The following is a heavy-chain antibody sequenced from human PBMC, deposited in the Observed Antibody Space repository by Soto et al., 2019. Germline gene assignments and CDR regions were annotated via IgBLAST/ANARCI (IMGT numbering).Heavy chain of an antibody. D-gene: IGHD2-2*01. CDR3: AKALGYCSSTSCYAVQNYYYYGMDV. J-gene: IGHJ6*02. Sequence: PGGSLRLSCAASGFTFSSYGMHWVRQAPGKGLEWVAVISYDGSNKYYADSVKGRFTISRDNSKNTLYLQMNSLRAEDTAVYYCAKALGYCSSTSCYAVQNYYYYGMDVWGQGTTVTVS. CDR2: ISYDGSNK. CDR1: GFTFSSYG. V-gene: IGHV3-30*18.